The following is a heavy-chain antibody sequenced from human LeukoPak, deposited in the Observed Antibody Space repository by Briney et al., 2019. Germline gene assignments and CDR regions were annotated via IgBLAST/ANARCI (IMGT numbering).Heavy chain of an antibody. Sequence: GGSLRLSCAASGFTFSSYSMNWVRQAPGKGLEWVSSISSSSSYIYYADSVKGRFTISRDNSKNTLYLQMNSLRAEDTAVYYCARGRYSTNWFDPWGQGTLVTVSS. CDR3: ARGRYSTNWFDP. V-gene: IGHV3-21*01. D-gene: IGHD6-13*01. CDR2: ISSSSSYI. CDR1: GFTFSSYS. J-gene: IGHJ5*02.